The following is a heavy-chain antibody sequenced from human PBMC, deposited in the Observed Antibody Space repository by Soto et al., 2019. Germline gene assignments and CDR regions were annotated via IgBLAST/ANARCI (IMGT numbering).Heavy chain of an antibody. V-gene: IGHV4-34*01. CDR1: GGSFSGYY. CDR3: ARGCRNRPRGWVVNGRSCGMDV. D-gene: IGHD6-19*01. J-gene: IGHJ6*02. Sequence: SETLSLTCAVYGGSFSGYYWSWIRQPPGKGLEWIGEINHSGSTNYNPSLKSRVTISVDTSKNQFSLKLSSVTAADTAVYYCARGCRNRPRGWVVNGRSCGMDVWGQGTTVTVSS. CDR2: INHSGST.